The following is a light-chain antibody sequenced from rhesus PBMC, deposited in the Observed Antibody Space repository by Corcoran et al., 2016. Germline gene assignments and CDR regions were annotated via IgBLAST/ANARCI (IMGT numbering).Light chain of an antibody. V-gene: IGKV1-21*01. CDR2: KAS. Sequence: DIQMTQSPSSLSASVGDRVTITCRASQGISSWLAWYQQKPGKAPTLLIYKASSLQSGVPSRFRGSGSWTDFTLTISSLQPEEFATYYCQQYNSAPWTFGQGTKVEI. J-gene: IGKJ1*01. CDR3: QQYNSAPWT. CDR1: QGISSW.